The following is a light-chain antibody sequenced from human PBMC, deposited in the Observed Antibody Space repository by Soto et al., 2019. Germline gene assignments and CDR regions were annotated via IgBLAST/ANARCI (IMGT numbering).Light chain of an antibody. V-gene: IGKV3-15*01. Sequence: EIVMTQSPDILSVSPGERATLSCRASQSVCSNLAWYQQKPGQSPRLLIYGASTRATGIPVRFSGSGSGTEFTLTISSLQSEDFAVYYCHQYNYWPTFGQGTKVEIK. J-gene: IGKJ1*01. CDR2: GAS. CDR3: HQYNYWPT. CDR1: QSVCSN.